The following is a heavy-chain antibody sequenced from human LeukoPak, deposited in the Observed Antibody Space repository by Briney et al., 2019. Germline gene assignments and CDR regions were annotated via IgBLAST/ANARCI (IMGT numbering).Heavy chain of an antibody. CDR3: ARDQWLDY. D-gene: IGHD6-19*01. J-gene: IGHJ4*02. CDR2: IGTSGNTI. CDR1: GFTFSGYI. V-gene: IGHV3-48*01. Sequence: GGSLRLSCAASGFTFSGYIMNWVRQAPGKGLEWISFIGTSGNTIYYADSVKGRFTVSRDNAKNSLNLQMNSLRAEDTAVYYCARDQWLDYWGQGTLVTVSS.